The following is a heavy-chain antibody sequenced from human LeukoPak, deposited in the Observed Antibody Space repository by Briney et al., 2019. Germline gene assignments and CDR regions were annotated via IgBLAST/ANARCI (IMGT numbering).Heavy chain of an antibody. CDR1: GYTLTELS. J-gene: IGHJ5*02. V-gene: IGHV1-24*01. Sequence: ASVKVSCKVSGYTLTELSMHWVRQAPGKGLEWMGGFDPEDGETIYAQKLQGRVTMTTDTSTSTAYMELRSLRSDDTAVYYCARLRGGPFDPWGQGTLVTVSS. CDR3: ARLRGGPFDP. D-gene: IGHD2-15*01. CDR2: FDPEDGET.